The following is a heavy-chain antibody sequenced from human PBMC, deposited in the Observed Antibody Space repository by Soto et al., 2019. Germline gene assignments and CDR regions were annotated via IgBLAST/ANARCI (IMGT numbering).Heavy chain of an antibody. Sequence: SETLSLTCTVSGASISSSSYLWGWIRQPPGKGLEWIGSIYYSGSTYYNPSLNSRATISLDTSKNQFSLKLSSVTAADTAVYYCARHGGPSRTGTGFGYWGQGTQVTVSS. CDR1: GASISSSSYL. D-gene: IGHD1-1*01. V-gene: IGHV4-39*01. J-gene: IGHJ4*02. CDR2: IYYSGST. CDR3: ARHGGPSRTGTGFGY.